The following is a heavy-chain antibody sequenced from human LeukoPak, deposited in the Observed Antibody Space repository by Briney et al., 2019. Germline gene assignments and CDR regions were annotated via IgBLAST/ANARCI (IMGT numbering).Heavy chain of an antibody. CDR3: ARDLGDWYFDL. CDR2: ISSSSSTI. J-gene: IGHJ2*01. V-gene: IGHV3-48*01. CDR1: GFTFSSYG. Sequence: GGSLRLSCAASGFTFSSYGMHWVRQAPGKGLEWVSYISSSSSTIYYADSVKGRFTISRDNVKNSLYLQMNSLRAEDTAVYYCARDLGDWYFDLWGRGTLVTVSS. D-gene: IGHD2-15*01.